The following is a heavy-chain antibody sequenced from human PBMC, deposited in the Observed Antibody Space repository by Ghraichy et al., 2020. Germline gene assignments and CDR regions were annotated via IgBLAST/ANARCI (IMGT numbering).Heavy chain of an antibody. Sequence: GGSLRLSCAASGFTVSSNYMSWVRQAPGKGLEWVSVIYSGGSTYYADSVKGRFTISRDNSKNTLYLQMNSLRAEDTAVYYCARGWEGWLQSNDAFDIWGQGTMVTVSS. CDR3: ARGWEGWLQSNDAFDI. CDR2: IYSGGST. J-gene: IGHJ3*02. CDR1: GFTVSSNY. V-gene: IGHV3-66*01. D-gene: IGHD5-24*01.